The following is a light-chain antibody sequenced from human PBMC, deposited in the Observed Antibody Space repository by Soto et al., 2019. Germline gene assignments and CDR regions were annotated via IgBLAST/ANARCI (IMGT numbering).Light chain of an antibody. J-gene: IGKJ5*01. V-gene: IGKV1-16*01. CDR2: AAS. CDR3: QQRQYWPPIT. CDR1: QGIDTY. Sequence: DIQMTQSPSSLSASVGDRVTITGRVSQGIDTYLAWFQQKPGKAPKTLIYAASSLHSGVPSRFSGSGFGTDFTLTISSLQPEDFATYYCQQRQYWPPITFGQGTRLEIK.